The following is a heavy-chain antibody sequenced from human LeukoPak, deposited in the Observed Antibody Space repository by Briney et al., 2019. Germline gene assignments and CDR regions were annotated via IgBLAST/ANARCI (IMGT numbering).Heavy chain of an antibody. CDR3: ARELVVPAANLFQPYYYYGMDV. CDR2: IYTSGST. Sequence: SETLSLTCTVSGGSISSGSYYWSWIRQPAGKGLEWIGRIYTSGSTNYNPSLKSRVTISVDTSKNQLSLKLSSVTAADTAVYYCARELVVPAANLFQPYYYYGMDVWGQGTTVTVSS. J-gene: IGHJ6*02. CDR1: GGSISSGSYY. V-gene: IGHV4-61*02. D-gene: IGHD2-2*01.